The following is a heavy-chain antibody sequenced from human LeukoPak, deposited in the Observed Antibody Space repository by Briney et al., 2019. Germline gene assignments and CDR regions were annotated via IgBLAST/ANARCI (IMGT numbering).Heavy chain of an antibody. CDR1: GFTFSSYG. Sequence: PGRSLRLSCAASGFTFSSYGMHWVRQAPGKGLEWVAVISYDGSNKYYADSVKGRFTISRDNSKNTLYLQMNSLRAEDTAVHYCAKDRYPISSGWFDYWGQGTLVTVSS. V-gene: IGHV3-30*18. CDR2: ISYDGSNK. D-gene: IGHD6-19*01. CDR3: AKDRYPISSGWFDY. J-gene: IGHJ4*02.